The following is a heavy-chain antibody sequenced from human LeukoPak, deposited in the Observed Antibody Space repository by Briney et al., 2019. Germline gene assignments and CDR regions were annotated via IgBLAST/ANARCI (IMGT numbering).Heavy chain of an antibody. CDR2: IYHSGST. CDR1: GYSISSGYY. Sequence: PSETLSLTCAVSGYSISSGYYWGWIRQPPGKGLEWIGSIYHSGSTYYNPSLKSRVTISVDTSKNQFSLKLSSVTAADTAVYFCARIPHTTTKTRALHYFDYWGQGTLVTVSS. CDR3: ARIPHTTTKTRALHYFDY. D-gene: IGHD1-1*01. V-gene: IGHV4-38-2*01. J-gene: IGHJ4*02.